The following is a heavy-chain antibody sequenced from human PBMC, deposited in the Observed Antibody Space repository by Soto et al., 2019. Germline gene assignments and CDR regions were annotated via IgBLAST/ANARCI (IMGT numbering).Heavy chain of an antibody. V-gene: IGHV3-74*01. CDR2: INSDGSST. D-gene: IGHD3-3*01. Sequence: GGSLRLSCAASGFTFSSYWMHWVRQAPGKGLVWVSRINSDGSSTSYADSVKGRFTISRDNAKNTLYLQMNSLRAEDTAVYYCARGKEEVLEWLIYYYYGMDVWGQGTTVTVSS. CDR3: ARGKEEVLEWLIYYYYGMDV. CDR1: GFTFSSYW. J-gene: IGHJ6*02.